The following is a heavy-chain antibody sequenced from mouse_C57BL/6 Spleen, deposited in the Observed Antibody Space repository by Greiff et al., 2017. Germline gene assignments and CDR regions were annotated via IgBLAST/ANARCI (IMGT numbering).Heavy chain of an antibody. Sequence: VQLQQPGAELVRPGSSVKLSCKASGYTFTSYWMHWVKQRPIKGLEWIGNIDPSDSETQYNQKFKDKATLTVDKSSSTAFMQLSSLTSVDSAVYYSAKGDYDGYYFDYWGQGTTLTVSS. V-gene: IGHV1-52*01. CDR3: AKGDYDGYYFDY. D-gene: IGHD2-4*01. J-gene: IGHJ2*01. CDR1: GYTFTSYW. CDR2: IDPSDSET.